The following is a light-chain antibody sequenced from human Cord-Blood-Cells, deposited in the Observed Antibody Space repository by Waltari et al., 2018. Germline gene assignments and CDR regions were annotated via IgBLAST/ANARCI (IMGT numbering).Light chain of an antibody. CDR1: QRVLYSSNNKNY. V-gene: IGKV4-1*01. CDR3: QQYYSTPT. Sequence: DIVMTQSPDSLAVSLGERAPINCKSSQRVLYSSNNKNYLAWYQQKPGQPPKLLIYWASTRESGVPDRFSGSGSGTDFTLTISSLQAEDVAVYYCQQYYSTPTFGQGTKVEIK. J-gene: IGKJ1*01. CDR2: WAS.